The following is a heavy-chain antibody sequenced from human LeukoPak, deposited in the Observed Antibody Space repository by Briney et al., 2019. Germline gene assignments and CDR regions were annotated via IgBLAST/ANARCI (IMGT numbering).Heavy chain of an antibody. J-gene: IGHJ4*02. Sequence: AAVKESCKASGYTFPSYGITWVRQPPGQGLECMGWISPYSGNTDYAQKFQGRVTMTTDTSTTTAYMELRSLRSDDTAVYYCARASGVSAAGSPYYFDCWGQRSLVTVSS. CDR2: ISPYSGNT. V-gene: IGHV1-18*01. CDR3: ARASGVSAAGSPYYFDC. CDR1: GYTFPSYG. D-gene: IGHD6-13*01.